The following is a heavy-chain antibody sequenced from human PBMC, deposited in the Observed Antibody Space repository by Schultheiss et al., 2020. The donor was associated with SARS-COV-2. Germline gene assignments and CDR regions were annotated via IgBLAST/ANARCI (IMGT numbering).Heavy chain of an antibody. J-gene: IGHJ4*02. D-gene: IGHD3-16*01. V-gene: IGHV3-7*03. Sequence: GGSLRLSCAASGFTFSSYWMDWVRQAPGKGLEWVANIKQDGSVKHYVDSVRGRFIISRDNAKDSLDLQMNSLRVDDTAVYYCVKEGEEMGASWGQGTLVTVSS. CDR3: VKEGEEMGAS. CDR1: GFTFSSYW. CDR2: IKQDGSVK.